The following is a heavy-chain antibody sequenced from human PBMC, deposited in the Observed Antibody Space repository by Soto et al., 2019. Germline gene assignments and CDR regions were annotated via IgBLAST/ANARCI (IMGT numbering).Heavy chain of an antibody. V-gene: IGHV3-23*01. Sequence: DVQLLESGGGLVQPGESLTLSCAASRFTFSDFAMNWVRQAPGKGLEWVSSIGGTGSDTYYADSVKGRFTISRDKSRNTQYLKMDNLRDEDTAVYYGAKDAVPYILKWGWFDSWGQGNLVTVSS. CDR2: IGGTGSDT. CDR3: AKDAVPYILKWGWFDS. J-gene: IGHJ5*01. D-gene: IGHD3-9*01. CDR1: RFTFSDFA.